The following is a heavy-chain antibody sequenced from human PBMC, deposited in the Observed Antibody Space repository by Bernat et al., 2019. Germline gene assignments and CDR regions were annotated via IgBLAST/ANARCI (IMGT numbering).Heavy chain of an antibody. D-gene: IGHD1-14*01. Sequence: QVQLVESGGGVVQPGRSLRLSCAASGFTFSSHVVHWVRQAPGKGLEWVAVMWYDGSNKYYGDPVKGRFTISRDTSTNTLYQEMNSLRVEDTAVYYCARTTATDWFFDLWGRGTLVTVSS. V-gene: IGHV3-33*01. CDR2: MWYDGSNK. CDR1: GFTFSSHV. J-gene: IGHJ2*01. CDR3: ARTTATDWFFDL.